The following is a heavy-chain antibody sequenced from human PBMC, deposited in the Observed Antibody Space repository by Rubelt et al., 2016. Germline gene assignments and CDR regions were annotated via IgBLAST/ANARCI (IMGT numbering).Heavy chain of an antibody. V-gene: IGHV1-18*01. D-gene: IGHD6-19*01. Sequence: QVQLVQSGAEVKKPGASVKVSCTASGYTFTSYGISWVRPAPGQGLEWMVWISAYNGNTNYAQKLQGRGTRTSDTSTRTADMELRSLRSDDTAVYYCARCRRAGGAVAGTWDYWGQGTLVTVSS. CDR1: GYTFTSYG. CDR2: ISAYNGNT. CDR3: ARCRRAGGAVAGTWDY. J-gene: IGHJ4*02.